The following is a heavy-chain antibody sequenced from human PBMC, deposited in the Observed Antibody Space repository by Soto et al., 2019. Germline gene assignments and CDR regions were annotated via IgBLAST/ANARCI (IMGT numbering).Heavy chain of an antibody. Sequence: GGTVRLSCAASGFTFSNYAMSWVRQTPGKGLEWVAVISYDGSNKYYADSVKGRFTISRDNSKNTLSLQMSSLRAEDTAVYYCVKDRAAEVVNLFAYSSQGTLDIGSS. CDR3: VKDRAAEVVNLFAY. J-gene: IGHJ4*02. CDR2: ISYDGSNK. CDR1: GFTFSNYA. V-gene: IGHV3-30*18. D-gene: IGHD3-22*01.